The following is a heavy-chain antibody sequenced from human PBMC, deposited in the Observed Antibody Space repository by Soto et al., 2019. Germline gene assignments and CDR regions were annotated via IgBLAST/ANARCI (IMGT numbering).Heavy chain of an antibody. CDR2: INPNSGGT. D-gene: IGHD3-16*01. CDR3: ARDLGERDPGFERDDYYYYGMDV. Sequence: ASVKVSCKASGYTFTGYYMHWVRQAPGQGLEWMGWINPNSGGTNYARKFQGLVTKTKDTSISTADMELSRLRSDDTAVYYCARDLGERDPGFERDDYYYYGMDVWGQGTTVTVSS. V-gene: IGHV1-2*04. CDR1: GYTFTGYY. J-gene: IGHJ6*02.